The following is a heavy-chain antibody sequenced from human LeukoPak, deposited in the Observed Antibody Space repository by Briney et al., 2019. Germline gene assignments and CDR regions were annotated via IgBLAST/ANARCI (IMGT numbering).Heavy chain of an antibody. J-gene: IGHJ4*02. V-gene: IGHV1-3*01. CDR2: INAGNGNT. CDR1: GYTFTSYA. D-gene: IGHD6-19*01. CDR3: ARDGGYSSGYFDY. Sequence: ASVKVSCKASGYTFTSYAMHWVRQAPGQRLEWMGWINAGNGNTKYSQEFQGRVTITRDTSASTAYMELSSLRSEDTAVYYCARDGGYSSGYFDYWGQGTLVTVSS.